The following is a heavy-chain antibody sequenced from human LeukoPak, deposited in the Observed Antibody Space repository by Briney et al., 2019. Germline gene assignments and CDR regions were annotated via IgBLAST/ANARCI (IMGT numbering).Heavy chain of an antibody. V-gene: IGHV3-7*01. CDR3: ARSRFYFDY. J-gene: IGHJ4*02. CDR2: IKPDGSEK. Sequence: GGSLRLSCASSGFTFSTYWMGWVRQAPGKGLEWVAKIKPDGSEKDHVDSVKGRFTISRDNAKNSLYLQLNSLRAEDTAVYYCARSRFYFDYWGQGTLVTVSS. CDR1: GFTFSTYW.